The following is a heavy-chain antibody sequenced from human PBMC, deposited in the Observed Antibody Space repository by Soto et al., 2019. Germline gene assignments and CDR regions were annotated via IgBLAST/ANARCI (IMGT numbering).Heavy chain of an antibody. V-gene: IGHV3-23*01. D-gene: IGHD3-10*01. CDR3: VKDDGGSPSTPPL. J-gene: IGHJ4*02. Sequence: EVQLLESGGGLVQPGGSLRLSCAASGITISNYPMSWVRQAPGKGLEWVSGISGSGDRTYYADSAKGRFTISKDISKNSLSLQGDSLGVDDTAVYCCVKDDGGSPSTPPLWGQGTLVTVSS. CDR2: ISGSGDRT. CDR1: GITISNYP.